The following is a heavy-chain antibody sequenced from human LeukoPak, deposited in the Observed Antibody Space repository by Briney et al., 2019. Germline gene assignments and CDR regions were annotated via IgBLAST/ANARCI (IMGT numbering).Heavy chain of an antibody. CDR3: ARGGDLRAGWFDL. CDR1: GFTFSSYG. Sequence: PGGSLRLSCAAPGFTFSSYGMHWVRQAPGKGLEWVAVISYDGSNEYYAGSVKGRLTISRENAKNSLYLQMNSLRAGDTAVYYGARGGDLRAGWFDLWGPGTLVTVSS. J-gene: IGHJ2*01. CDR2: ISYDGSNE. V-gene: IGHV3-30*03. D-gene: IGHD4-17*01.